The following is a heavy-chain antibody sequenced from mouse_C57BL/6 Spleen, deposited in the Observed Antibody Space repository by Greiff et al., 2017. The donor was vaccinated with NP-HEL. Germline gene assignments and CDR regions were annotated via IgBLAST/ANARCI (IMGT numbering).Heavy chain of an antibody. Sequence: EVQRVESGPELVKPGDSVKISCKASGYSFTGYFMNWVMQSHGKSLEWIGRINPYNGDTFYNQKFKGKATLTVDKSSSTAHMELRSLTSEDSAVYYCARSGEYYFDYWGQGTTLTVSS. J-gene: IGHJ2*01. V-gene: IGHV1-20*01. CDR3: ARSGEYYFDY. CDR1: GYSFTGYF. D-gene: IGHD3-1*01. CDR2: INPYNGDT.